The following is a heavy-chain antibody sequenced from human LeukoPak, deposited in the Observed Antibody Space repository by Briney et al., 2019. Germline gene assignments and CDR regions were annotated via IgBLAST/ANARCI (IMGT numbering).Heavy chain of an antibody. J-gene: IGHJ4*02. V-gene: IGHV3-48*03. Sequence: GGSLRLSCAASGFTFSSYEMNWVRQAPGKGLEWVSYISSSGSTIYYADSVKGRFTISRDNAKNSLYLQMNSLRAEDMALYYCAKGLDGSPAYYFDYWGQGTLVTVSS. CDR2: ISSSGSTI. CDR3: AKGLDGSPAYYFDY. CDR1: GFTFSSYE. D-gene: IGHD3-10*01.